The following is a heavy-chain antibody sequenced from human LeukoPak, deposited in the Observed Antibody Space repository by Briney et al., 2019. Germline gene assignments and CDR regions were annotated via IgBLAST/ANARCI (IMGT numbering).Heavy chain of an antibody. CDR2: ISGDGGST. Sequence: GALRLSCAASGFTFDDYAMHWVRQAPGKGLEWVSLISGDGGSTYYADSVKGRFAISRDNSKNSLYLQMSSLRIEDTALCYCAKDRGDFSGWFFWGQGTLVTVSS. D-gene: IGHD6-19*01. CDR3: AKDRGDFSGWFF. V-gene: IGHV3-43*02. J-gene: IGHJ4*02. CDR1: GFTFDDYA.